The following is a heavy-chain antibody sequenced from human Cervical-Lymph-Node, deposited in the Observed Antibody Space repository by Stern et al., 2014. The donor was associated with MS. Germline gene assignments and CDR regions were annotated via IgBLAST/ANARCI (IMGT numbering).Heavy chain of an antibody. CDR2: INTNTGNS. CDR1: GYTLTNYP. D-gene: IGHD5-18*01. J-gene: IGHJ4*02. CDR3: ARDFVDTAMITRSDYLDS. Sequence: VQLVQSGPELKEPGASVKVSCKASGYTLTNYPMNWVRQAPGQGLEWMGWINTNTGNSTYAQGFTGRLVFSLDTSVSTAYLHISSLKAEDTAVYYCARDFVDTAMITRSDYLDSWGQGTLVTVSS. V-gene: IGHV7-4-1*02.